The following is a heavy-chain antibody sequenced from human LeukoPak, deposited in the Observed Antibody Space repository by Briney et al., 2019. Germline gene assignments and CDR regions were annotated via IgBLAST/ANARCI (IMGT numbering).Heavy chain of an antibody. V-gene: IGHV4-61*02. CDR2: IYTSGST. Sequence: SQTLSLTCTVSGGSISSGSYYWSWIRQPAGKGLEWIGRIYTSGSTNYNPSLKSRVTISVDTSKNQFSLKLSSVTAADTAVYYCARLAVAESYYFDYWGQGTLVTVSS. J-gene: IGHJ4*02. CDR1: GGSISSGSYY. D-gene: IGHD6-19*01. CDR3: ARLAVAESYYFDY.